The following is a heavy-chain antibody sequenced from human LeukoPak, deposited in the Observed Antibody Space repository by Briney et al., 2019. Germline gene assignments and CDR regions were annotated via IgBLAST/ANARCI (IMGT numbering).Heavy chain of an antibody. J-gene: IGHJ6*02. CDR2: IYYSGST. Sequence: SETLSLTCSVSGGSISGYYWSWIRQPPGKGLEWIGSIYYSGSTYYNPSLKSRVIISVDTSKNQFSLKLSSVTAADTAVYYCARQPNIAVAGMDVWGQGTTVTVSS. D-gene: IGHD6-19*01. CDR1: GGSISGYY. CDR3: ARQPNIAVAGMDV. V-gene: IGHV4-59*05.